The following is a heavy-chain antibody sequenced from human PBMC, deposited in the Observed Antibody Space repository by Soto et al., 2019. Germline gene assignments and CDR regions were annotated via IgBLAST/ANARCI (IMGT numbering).Heavy chain of an antibody. Sequence: EVQLVESGGGLVQPGGSVRVSCAASGFTFSSYSMNWVRQAPGKGLEWLSYISDSSGTIYYAASVKGRFIISRDNAKNSLYLQMNSLRDDDTAVYYCARGGVATIFGDSWGQGTLVTVSS. V-gene: IGHV3-48*02. CDR3: ARGGVATIFGDS. CDR1: GFTFSSYS. CDR2: ISDSSGTI. J-gene: IGHJ4*02. D-gene: IGHD5-12*01.